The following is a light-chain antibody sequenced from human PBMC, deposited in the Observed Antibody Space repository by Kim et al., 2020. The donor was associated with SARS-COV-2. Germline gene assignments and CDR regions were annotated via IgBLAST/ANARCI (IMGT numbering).Light chain of an antibody. Sequence: SYELTQPPSVSVSPGQTASITCSGDKLGDKYVCWYQQKPGQSPVLVIYYNSQRPSGIPERFSGSNSGNTATLTISGTQAMDEADYYCQAWDSNTGVVFGGGTKLTVL. CDR1: KLGDKY. V-gene: IGLV3-1*01. CDR3: QAWDSNTGVV. J-gene: IGLJ2*01. CDR2: YNS.